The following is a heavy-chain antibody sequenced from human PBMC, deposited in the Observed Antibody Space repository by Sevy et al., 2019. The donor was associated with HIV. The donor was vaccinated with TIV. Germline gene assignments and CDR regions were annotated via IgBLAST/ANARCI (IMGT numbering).Heavy chain of an antibody. J-gene: IGHJ6*02. D-gene: IGHD1-26*01. CDR2: ISSSGSLI. CDR3: ARGGPLVDGALIPWGMDV. CDR1: GFTFSSFE. V-gene: IGHV3-48*03. Sequence: GGSLRLSCAASGFTFSSFEMNWVRQTPGKGLEWVSFISSSGSLIYYADSVKGRFTISRDNAKNSLYLQMNSLRAEDSGVYYCARGGPLVDGALIPWGMDVWGQGTTVTVSS.